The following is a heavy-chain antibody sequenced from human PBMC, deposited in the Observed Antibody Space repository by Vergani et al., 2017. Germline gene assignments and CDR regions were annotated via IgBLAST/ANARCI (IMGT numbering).Heavy chain of an antibody. Sequence: EVQLLESGGGLVQPGGSLRLSCEASGFSFPGYAMSWVRQAPGKGLEWVSSVSGSSATPYYADSVKGRFILSRDNSKNTLHLQMNSLRADDTAVYYCTRDRLDDSYAYFDYWGQGTRVTVSP. J-gene: IGHJ4*02. D-gene: IGHD3-16*01. CDR2: VSGSSATP. CDR1: GFSFPGYA. V-gene: IGHV3-23*01. CDR3: TRDRLDDSYAYFDY.